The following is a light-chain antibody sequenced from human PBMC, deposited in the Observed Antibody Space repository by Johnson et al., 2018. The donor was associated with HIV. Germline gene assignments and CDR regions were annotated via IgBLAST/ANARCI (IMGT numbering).Light chain of an antibody. Sequence: QSVLTQPPSVSAAPGQKVTISCSGNSSNIGNNYVSWYQQLPGTAPKLLIYENNKRPSGIPDQFSGSKSGTSATLGITGLQTGDEADYYCGTWGGRDVFGSGTTVTVL. CDR2: ENN. CDR3: GTWGGRDV. J-gene: IGLJ1*01. V-gene: IGLV1-51*02. CDR1: SSNIGNNY.